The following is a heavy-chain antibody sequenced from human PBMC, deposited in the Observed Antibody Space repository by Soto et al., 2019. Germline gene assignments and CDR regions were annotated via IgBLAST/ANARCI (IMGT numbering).Heavy chain of an antibody. J-gene: IGHJ6*02. CDR3: ARDYSSSGGMDV. CDR2: ISSSSSYI. Sequence: GGSLRLSCAASGFTFSSYSMNWVRQAPGKGLEWVSSISSSSSYIYYADSVKGRFTISRDNAKNSLYLQMNSLRAEDTAVYYCARDYSSSGGMDVWGQVTTVTVSS. CDR1: GFTFSSYS. V-gene: IGHV3-21*01. D-gene: IGHD6-6*01.